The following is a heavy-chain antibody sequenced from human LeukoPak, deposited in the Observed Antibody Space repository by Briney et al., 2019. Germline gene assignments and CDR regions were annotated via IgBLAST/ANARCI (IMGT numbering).Heavy chain of an antibody. Sequence: GSSVKVSCKVSGKTLSDLSIHWLRQPPGKGLEWLGGSDPEDGERIYAQMFQGRVTMTEDTSIDTAYMELSSLRSEDTAVYYWVTGFTTMAVDYFDYWGQGTLVTVSP. CDR3: VTGFTTMAVDYFDY. V-gene: IGHV1-24*01. J-gene: IGHJ4*02. CDR1: GKTLSDLS. D-gene: IGHD5-18*01. CDR2: SDPEDGER.